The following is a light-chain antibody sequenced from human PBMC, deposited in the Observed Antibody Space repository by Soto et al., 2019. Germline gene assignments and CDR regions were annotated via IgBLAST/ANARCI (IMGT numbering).Light chain of an antibody. CDR1: SSDVGGYNY. CDR3: SSYTSSSTPYV. CDR2: DVS. J-gene: IGLJ1*01. V-gene: IGLV2-14*01. Sequence: QSVLTQPASVSGSPGQSITISCTGISSDVGGYNYVSWYQQYPDKAPELMIYDVSNRPSGVSNRFSGSKSGNTASLTISGLQAEDEADYYCSSYTSSSTPYVFGTGTKVTVL.